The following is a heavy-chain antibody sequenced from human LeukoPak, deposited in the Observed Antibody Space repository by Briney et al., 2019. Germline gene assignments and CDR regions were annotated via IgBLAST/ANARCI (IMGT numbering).Heavy chain of an antibody. CDR3: AKDGHGYTYGYEDYFDY. Sequence: GGSLRLSCAASGFIFPSYAMSWVRQAPGKGLEWVSAINGGGGSTYSIDSVKGRFTISRDNSKNTLFLQMNSLRAEDTAVYYCAKDGHGYTYGYEDYFDYWGRGTLVTVSS. CDR1: GFIFPSYA. D-gene: IGHD5-18*01. J-gene: IGHJ4*02. V-gene: IGHV3-23*01. CDR2: INGGGGST.